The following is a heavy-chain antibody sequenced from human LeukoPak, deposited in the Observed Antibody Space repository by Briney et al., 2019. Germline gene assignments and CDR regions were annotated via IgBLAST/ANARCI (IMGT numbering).Heavy chain of an antibody. CDR3: ARTTRYYDFWSGYYTGGKYYFDY. D-gene: IGHD3-3*01. CDR1: GSTFSSYG. CDR2: ISYDGSNK. J-gene: IGHJ4*02. V-gene: IGHV3-30*03. Sequence: GGSLRLSCAASGSTFSSYGMHWVRQAPGKGLEWVAVISYDGSNKYYADSVKGRFTISRDNSKNTLYLQMNSLRAEDTAVYYCARTTRYYDFWSGYYTGGKYYFDYWGQGTLVTVSS.